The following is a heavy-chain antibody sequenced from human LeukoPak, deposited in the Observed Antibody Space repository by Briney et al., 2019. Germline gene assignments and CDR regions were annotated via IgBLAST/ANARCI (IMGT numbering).Heavy chain of an antibody. CDR3: ARAIVVVTAIQPKYYYYYGMDV. J-gene: IGHJ6*02. V-gene: IGHV1-69*04. D-gene: IGHD2-21*02. CDR2: IIPILGIA. Sequence: ASVKVSCKASGGTFSSYAISWVRQAPGQGLEWMGRIIPILGIANYAQKFQGRVTITADKSTSTAYMELSSLRSEDTAVYYCARAIVVVTAIQPKYYYYYGMDVWGQGTTVTVSS. CDR1: GGTFSSYA.